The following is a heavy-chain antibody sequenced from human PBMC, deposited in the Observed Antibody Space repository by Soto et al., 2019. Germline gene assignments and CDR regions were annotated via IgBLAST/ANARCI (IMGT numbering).Heavy chain of an antibody. J-gene: IGHJ4*02. V-gene: IGHV3-23*01. D-gene: IGHD5-18*01. Sequence: EVQLLESGGGLVQPGGSLRLSCAASGFTFSSYAMSWVRQAPGKGLEWVSAISGSGGSTYYADSVKGRFTISRDNSKNTLYRQMNSLRAEDTAVYYCANDDTALVPAGDYWGQGTLVTVSS. CDR3: ANDDTALVPAGDY. CDR2: ISGSGGST. CDR1: GFTFSSYA.